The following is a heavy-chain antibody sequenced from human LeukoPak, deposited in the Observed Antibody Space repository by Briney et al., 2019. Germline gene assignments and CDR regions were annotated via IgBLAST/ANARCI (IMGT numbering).Heavy chain of an antibody. V-gene: IGHV1-3*01. Sequence: ASVKVSCKASGYTFTSYAMHWVRQAPGQRLEWMGWINVGNGNTKYSQKFQGRVTITRDTSASTAYMGLSSLRSGDTAVYYCARGVGYSGYDFFDYWGQGPLVTVSS. CDR1: GYTFTSYA. D-gene: IGHD5-12*01. CDR2: INVGNGNT. J-gene: IGHJ4*02. CDR3: ARGVGYSGYDFFDY.